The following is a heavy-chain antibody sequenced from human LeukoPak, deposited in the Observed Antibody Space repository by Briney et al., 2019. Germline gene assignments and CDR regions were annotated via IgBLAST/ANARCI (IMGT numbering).Heavy chain of an antibody. CDR1: GGSISTSNYY. J-gene: IGHJ5*02. V-gene: IGHV4-39*07. D-gene: IGHD6-13*01. CDR3: ARARCVSSWYLCWFDP. CDR2: IFYSGST. Sequence: SETLSLTCTVSGGSISTSNYYWGWIRQPPGKGLEWIGNIFYSGSTYYSPSLKSRVTISVDTSKNQFSLKLSSVTAADTAVYYCARARCVSSWYLCWFDPWGQGTLVTVSS.